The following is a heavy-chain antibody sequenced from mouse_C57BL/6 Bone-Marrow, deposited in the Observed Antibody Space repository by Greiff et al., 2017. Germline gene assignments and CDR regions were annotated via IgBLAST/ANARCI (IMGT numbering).Heavy chain of an antibody. D-gene: IGHD1-1*01. CDR1: GFTFSSYG. Sequence: EVKLQESGGDLVKPGGSLKLSCAASGFTFSSYGMSWVRQTPDKRLEWVATISSGGSSTYYQDSVKGRFTISRDNAKNTLYLQMSSLKSEDTAMYYCAHGSSSAWFAYWGQGTLVTVSA. V-gene: IGHV5-6*01. J-gene: IGHJ3*01. CDR2: ISSGGSST. CDR3: AHGSSSAWFAY.